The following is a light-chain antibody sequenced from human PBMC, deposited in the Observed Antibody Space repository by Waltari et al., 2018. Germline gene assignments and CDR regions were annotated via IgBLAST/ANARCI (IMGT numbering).Light chain of an antibody. CDR2: VNSDGSQ. J-gene: IGLJ3*02. CDR1: SEHSSNI. CDR3: ETGGHGSWV. Sequence: QLVLTQSPSASASLGASVKLTCTLDSEHSSNIIAWLQQQPEKGPRYLMKVNSDGSQTKGDEIPDRFACSGSGAERYLIISSLQSEDEAVYYCETGGHGSWVFGGGTKLTVL. V-gene: IGLV4-69*01.